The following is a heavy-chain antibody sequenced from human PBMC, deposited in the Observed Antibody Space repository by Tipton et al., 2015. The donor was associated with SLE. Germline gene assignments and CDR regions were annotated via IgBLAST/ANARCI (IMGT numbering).Heavy chain of an antibody. CDR1: GYSISSGYF. CDR2: ISTSGTA. D-gene: IGHD3-16*01. J-gene: IGHJ4*02. CDR3: ARVNWAPDY. Sequence: TLSLTCTVSGYSISSGYFWGWIRQPPGKGLEWIGRISTSGTANYNPSLKSRVTISVDTSKNQFSLKLGSVTAADTAVYYCARVNWAPDYWGQGTLVTVSS. V-gene: IGHV4-38-2*02.